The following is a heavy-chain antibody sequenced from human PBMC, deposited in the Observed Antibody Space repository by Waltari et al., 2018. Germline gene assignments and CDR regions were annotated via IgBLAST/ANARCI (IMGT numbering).Heavy chain of an antibody. CDR2: IYYSGST. CDR1: GGSISSYY. J-gene: IGHJ5*02. CDR3: ARGGYCSGGSCHRWFDP. V-gene: IGHV4-59*01. Sequence: QVQLQESGPGLVKPSETLSLTCTVSGGSISSYYWSWIRPPPGKGLEWIGYIYYSGSTNYNPSLKSRVTISVDTSKNQFSLKLSSVTAADTAVYYCARGGYCSGGSCHRWFDPWGQGTLVTVSS. D-gene: IGHD2-15*01.